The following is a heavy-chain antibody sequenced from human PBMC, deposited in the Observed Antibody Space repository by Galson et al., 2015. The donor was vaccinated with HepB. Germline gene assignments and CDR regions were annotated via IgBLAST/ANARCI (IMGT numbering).Heavy chain of an antibody. Sequence: SLRLSCAASGFTFGTYAMSWVRQAPGKGLEWVSSISAYGGGTYYADSVKGRFTISRDNSKNTLYLRMNNVRAEDTATYYCAKDSLVDYFGSGTLWAFDIWGQGTLVTVSS. D-gene: IGHD3-10*01. V-gene: IGHV3-23*01. J-gene: IGHJ4*02. CDR2: ISAYGGGT. CDR3: AKDSLVDYFGSGTLWAFDI. CDR1: GFTFGTYA.